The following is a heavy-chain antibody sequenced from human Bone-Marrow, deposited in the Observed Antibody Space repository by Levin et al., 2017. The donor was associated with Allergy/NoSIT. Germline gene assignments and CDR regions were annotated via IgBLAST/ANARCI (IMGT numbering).Heavy chain of an antibody. CDR3: AVVSFPYYDGSGSHDY. D-gene: IGHD3-10*01. V-gene: IGHV1-18*01. J-gene: IGHJ4*02. CDR1: GYTFTSYG. Sequence: EASVKVSCKASGYTFTSYGISWVRQAPGQGLEWMGLISAYNGNANYAQKLQGRVTMTTDTSTSTAYMELRSLRSDDTAVYYCAVVSFPYYDGSGSHDYWGQGTLVTVSS. CDR2: ISAYNGNA.